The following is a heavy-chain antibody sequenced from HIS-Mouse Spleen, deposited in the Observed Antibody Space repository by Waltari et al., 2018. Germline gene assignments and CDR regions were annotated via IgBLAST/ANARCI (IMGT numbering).Heavy chain of an antibody. D-gene: IGHD6-13*01. CDR2: FYYSGTT. J-gene: IGHJ2*01. V-gene: IGHV4-39*07. CDR3: AREIPYSSSWYDWYFDL. CDR1: GGPISSSSYY. Sequence: QLQLQESGPGLVKPSETLSLTCTVSGGPISSSSYYWGWIRQAPGKGLVWIGSFYYSGTTDYNPYLKSGVTISVDTSKNQFSLKLSSVTAADTAVYYCAREIPYSSSWYDWYFDLWGRGTLVTVSS.